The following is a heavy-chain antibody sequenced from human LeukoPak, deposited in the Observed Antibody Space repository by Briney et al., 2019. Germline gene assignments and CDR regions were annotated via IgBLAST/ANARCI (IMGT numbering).Heavy chain of an antibody. V-gene: IGHV3-7*01. CDR3: ARDRQIAY. CDR2: IKQDGSEK. J-gene: IGHJ4*02. Sequence: QTGGSLRLSCAASGFTFSNYWLTWVRQAPGQGLEWVANIKQDGSEKHYVDSVKGRFTISRDNAKNSLYLQMNSLRAEDTPVYYCARDRQIAYWGQGTLVTVSS. CDR1: GFTFSNYW.